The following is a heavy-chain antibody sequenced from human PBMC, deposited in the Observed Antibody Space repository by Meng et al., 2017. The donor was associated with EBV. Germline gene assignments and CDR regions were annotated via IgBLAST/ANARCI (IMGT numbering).Heavy chain of an antibody. Sequence: LVPSGAEVTKPWPPVKVTCKASGHTFTCYGINWVRQAPGQGLEWMEWMNPNSGNTGYAQKFQGRVTMTRNTSISTAYTELSSLRSEDTAVYYCARGPYYYDSSGYYYGEFDPWGQGTLVTVSS. D-gene: IGHD3-22*01. J-gene: IGHJ5*02. CDR1: GHTFTCYG. CDR2: MNPNSGNT. CDR3: ARGPYYYDSSGYYYGEFDP. V-gene: IGHV1-8*01.